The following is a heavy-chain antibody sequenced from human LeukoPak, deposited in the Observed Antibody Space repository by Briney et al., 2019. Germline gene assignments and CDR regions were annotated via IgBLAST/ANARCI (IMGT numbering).Heavy chain of an antibody. CDR3: ARGYYAYYYDSSGYYDGGDY. Sequence: ASVKVSCKASGYTFTSYDINWVRQATGQGLEWMGWMNPNGGNTGYAQKFQGSVTMTRNTSISTDYMELSSLRSEDTAVYYCARGYYAYYYDSSGYYDGGDYWGQGTLVTVSS. V-gene: IGHV1-8*01. J-gene: IGHJ4*02. D-gene: IGHD3-22*01. CDR1: GYTFTSYD. CDR2: MNPNGGNT.